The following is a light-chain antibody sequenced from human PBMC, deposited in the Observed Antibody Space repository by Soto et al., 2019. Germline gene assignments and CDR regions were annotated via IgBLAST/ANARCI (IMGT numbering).Light chain of an antibody. CDR1: QSVVTD. V-gene: IGKV3-15*01. Sequence: EIVMTQSPATLSVSPGERVTLSCRASQSVVTDLAWYQQKPGQAPRLLIYGASPRASDVPDRFSGSGSGTEFTLTISSLQSEDFAFYFCQQSYNWPWTFGQGTKVDI. J-gene: IGKJ1*01. CDR2: GAS. CDR3: QQSYNWPWT.